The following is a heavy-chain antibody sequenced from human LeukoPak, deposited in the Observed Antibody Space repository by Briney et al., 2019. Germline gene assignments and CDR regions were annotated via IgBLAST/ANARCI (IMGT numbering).Heavy chain of an antibody. J-gene: IGHJ4*02. CDR2: INPSGGST. D-gene: IGHD1-26*01. Sequence: ASVKVSYKASGYSFTSYYIHWVRLAPGQGLEWMGVINPSGGSTRYAQKFQDRVTMTRDMSTSTVYMELSSLRSEDTAVCYCAREGVSGSYLGYWGQGTLVTVSS. CDR3: AREGVSGSYLGY. V-gene: IGHV1-46*01. CDR1: GYSFTSYY.